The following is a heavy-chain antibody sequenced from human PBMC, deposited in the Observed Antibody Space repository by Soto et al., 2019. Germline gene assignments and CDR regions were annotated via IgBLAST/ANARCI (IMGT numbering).Heavy chain of an antibody. CDR1: GDSIRSINNY. Sequence: SETLSLTCTVSGDSIRSINNYWGWIRQPPGKGLEWIGNIYYDGSTFYNPSLKSRVAMSIDASKKYFSLRLNSVTAADTAVYYCARVRNSRDIDYWGQGIRVTVSS. V-gene: IGHV4-39*02. D-gene: IGHD3-22*01. CDR2: IYYDGST. CDR3: ARVRNSRDIDY. J-gene: IGHJ4*02.